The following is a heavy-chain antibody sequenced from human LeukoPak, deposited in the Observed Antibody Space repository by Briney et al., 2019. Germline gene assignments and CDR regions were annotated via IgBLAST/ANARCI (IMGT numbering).Heavy chain of an antibody. Sequence: PSETLSLTCAVSGGSISSGGYSWSWIRQPPGKGLEWIGYIYYSGSTNYNPSLKSRVTISVDTSKNQFSLKLSSVTAADTAVYYCARDSYSSGVPRDYGFDPWGQGTLVTVSS. CDR2: IYYSGST. CDR3: ARDSYSSGVPRDYGFDP. J-gene: IGHJ5*02. V-gene: IGHV4-61*08. D-gene: IGHD6-25*01. CDR1: GGSISSGGYS.